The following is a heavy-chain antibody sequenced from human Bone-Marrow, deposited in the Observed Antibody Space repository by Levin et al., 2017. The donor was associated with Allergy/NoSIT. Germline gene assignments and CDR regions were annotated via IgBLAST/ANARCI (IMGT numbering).Heavy chain of an antibody. V-gene: IGHV3-23*01. CDR2: ISGSGGST. Sequence: GGSLRLSCAASGFTFSSYAMSWVRQAPGKGLEWVSAISGSGGSTYYADSVKGRFTISRDNSKNTLYLQMNSLRAEDTAVYYCAKEMVDSSSWYAGGNWFDPWGQGTLVTVSS. CDR3: AKEMVDSSSWYAGGNWFDP. CDR1: GFTFSSYA. J-gene: IGHJ5*02. D-gene: IGHD6-13*01.